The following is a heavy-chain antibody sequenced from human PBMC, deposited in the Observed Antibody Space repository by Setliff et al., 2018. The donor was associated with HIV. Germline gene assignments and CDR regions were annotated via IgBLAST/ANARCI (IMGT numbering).Heavy chain of an antibody. CDR2: IDHSGGT. CDR1: GGSFSGYY. CDR3: ARGAIAAAGDFDY. Sequence: SETLSLTCAVYGGSFSGYYWSWIRQTPGKGLERIGEIDHSGGTKYNPSLKSRITISADTPKNQFSLRLSSVTAADTAVYYCARGAIAAAGDFDYWGQGTLVTV. V-gene: IGHV4-34*01. J-gene: IGHJ4*02. D-gene: IGHD6-13*01.